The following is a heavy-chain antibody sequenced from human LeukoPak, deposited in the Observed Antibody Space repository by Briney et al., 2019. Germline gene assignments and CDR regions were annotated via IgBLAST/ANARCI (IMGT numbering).Heavy chain of an antibody. CDR1: GYTFNSYG. V-gene: IGHV1-18*01. Sequence: ASVTVSRKASGYTFNSYGYTGVRQAPGQGLEWMGWISAANGNTNYAQKVQGRVTMTTDTSTSTAYMELRSLRSDDTAVYYCARVPTGQPFDPWGQGTLVTVSS. CDR3: ARVPTGQPFDP. D-gene: IGHD4/OR15-4a*01. J-gene: IGHJ5*02. CDR2: ISAANGNT.